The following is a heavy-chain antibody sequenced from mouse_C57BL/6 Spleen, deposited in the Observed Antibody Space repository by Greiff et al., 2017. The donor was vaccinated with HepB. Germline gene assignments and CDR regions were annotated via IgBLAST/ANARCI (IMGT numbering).Heavy chain of an antibody. CDR2: IRNKANGYTT. J-gene: IGHJ1*03. V-gene: IGHV7-3*01. Sequence: EVKLMESGGGLVQPGGSLSLSCAASGFTFTDYYMSWVRQPPGKALEWLGFIRNKANGYTTEYSASVKGRFTISRDNSQSILYLQMNALRAEDSATYYCARSPYYYGRGYFDVWGTGTTVTVSS. D-gene: IGHD1-1*01. CDR1: GFTFTDYY. CDR3: ARSPYYYGRGYFDV.